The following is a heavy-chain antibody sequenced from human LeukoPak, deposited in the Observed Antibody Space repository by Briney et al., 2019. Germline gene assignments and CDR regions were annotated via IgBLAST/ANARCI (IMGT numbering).Heavy chain of an antibody. D-gene: IGHD5/OR15-5a*01. V-gene: IGHV4-59*01. CDR1: GGSISSYY. J-gene: IGHJ6*02. CDR2: IYYSGST. Sequence: SEPLSLTCTVSGGSISSYYWSWIRQPPGKGLEWSGYIYYSGSTNYNPSLKSRVTISVDTSKNQFSLKLSSVTAADTAVYYCARLLPRGGLDYCYYYGMDVWGQGTTVTVSS. CDR3: ARLLPRGGLDYCYYYGMDV.